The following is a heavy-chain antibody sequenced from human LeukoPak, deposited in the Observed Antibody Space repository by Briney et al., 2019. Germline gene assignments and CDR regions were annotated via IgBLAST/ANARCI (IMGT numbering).Heavy chain of an antibody. CDR1: GFTFSSYG. J-gene: IGHJ3*02. V-gene: IGHV3-30*03. CDR2: ISYDGSNK. Sequence: PGGSLRLSCAASGFTFSSYGMRWVRQAPGKGLEWVAVISYDGSNKYYADSVKGRFTISRDNSKNTLYLQMNSLRAEDTAVYYCLVTDDDAFDIWGQGTMVAVSS. D-gene: IGHD4-23*01. CDR3: LVTDDDAFDI.